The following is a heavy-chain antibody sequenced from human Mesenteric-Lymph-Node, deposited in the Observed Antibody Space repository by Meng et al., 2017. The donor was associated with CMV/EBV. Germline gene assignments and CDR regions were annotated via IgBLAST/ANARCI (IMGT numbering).Heavy chain of an antibody. D-gene: IGHD1-26*01. CDR1: GGSVSSGDYY. J-gene: IGHJ4*02. Sequence: SETLSLTCTVSGGSVSSGDYYWSWIRQPPGKGLEWIGYIYYSGSTYYNPSLKSRVTISVDTSKNQFSLKLSSVTAADTAVYYCARGKAASGSYLRGTKYYFDYWGQGTLVTVSS. V-gene: IGHV4-30-4*08. CDR2: IYYSGST. CDR3: ARGKAASGSYLRGTKYYFDY.